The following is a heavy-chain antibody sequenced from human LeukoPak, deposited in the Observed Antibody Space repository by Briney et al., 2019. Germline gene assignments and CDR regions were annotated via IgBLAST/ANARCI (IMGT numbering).Heavy chain of an antibody. CDR1: GYTFTSYG. J-gene: IGHJ3*01. Sequence: ASVKVSCKASGYTFTSYGISWVRQAPGQGLEWMGWISAYNDNTNYAQKLQGRVTMTTDTSTSTAYMELRSLRSDDTAVYYCARDPGYSSSLNWFDPWGQGTMVTVSS. D-gene: IGHD6-13*01. V-gene: IGHV1-18*01. CDR2: ISAYNDNT. CDR3: ARDPGYSSSLNWFDP.